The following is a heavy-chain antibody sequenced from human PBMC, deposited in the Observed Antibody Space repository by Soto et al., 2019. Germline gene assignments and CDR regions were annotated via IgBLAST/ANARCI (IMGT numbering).Heavy chain of an antibody. Sequence: QVQLVESGGGVVQPGRSLRLSCAASGFTFSSYAMHWVRQAPGKGLEWVAVISYDGSNKYYADSVKGRFTISRDNSKNTLYLQMNSLRAEDTAVYYCARGGYYGSGTRDYYYGMDVWGQGPTVTASS. V-gene: IGHV3-30-3*01. CDR2: ISYDGSNK. CDR3: ARGGYYGSGTRDYYYGMDV. D-gene: IGHD3-10*01. CDR1: GFTFSSYA. J-gene: IGHJ6*02.